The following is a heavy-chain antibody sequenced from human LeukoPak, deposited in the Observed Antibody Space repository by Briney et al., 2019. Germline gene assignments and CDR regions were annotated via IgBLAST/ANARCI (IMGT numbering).Heavy chain of an antibody. D-gene: IGHD3-3*01. CDR1: GFTFSSYG. CDR3: AKDRSDFWSGYAVDY. Sequence: GGSLRLSCAASGFTFSSYGMHWVRQAPGKGLEWVAFIRYDGSNKYYADSVKGRFTISRDNSKNTLYLQMNSLRAEDTAVYYCAKDRSDFWSGYAVDYWGQGTLVTISS. V-gene: IGHV3-30*02. CDR2: IRYDGSNK. J-gene: IGHJ4*02.